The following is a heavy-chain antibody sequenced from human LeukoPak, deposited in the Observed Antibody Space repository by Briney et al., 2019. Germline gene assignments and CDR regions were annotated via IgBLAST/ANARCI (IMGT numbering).Heavy chain of an antibody. V-gene: IGHV3-48*04. Sequence: GGSLRLSCAASGFTFSTYSMNWVRQAPGKGREWVSYISSSSITTHYADSVTGRVTISRDNAKNSLYLQMNSLRAEDTAVYYCARDGHYYDSSGYYRDDAFDIWGQGTMVTVSS. D-gene: IGHD3-22*01. CDR1: GFTFSTYS. CDR2: ISSSSITT. J-gene: IGHJ3*02. CDR3: ARDGHYYDSSGYYRDDAFDI.